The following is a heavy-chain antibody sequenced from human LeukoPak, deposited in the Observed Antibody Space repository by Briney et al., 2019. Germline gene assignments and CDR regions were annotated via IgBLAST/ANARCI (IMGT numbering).Heavy chain of an antibody. D-gene: IGHD4-23*01. J-gene: IGHJ4*02. CDR3: ARGRPHGNDY. Sequence: GGSLRLSCAASGFAFSSYNMNWVRQAPGKGLEWISHIGSSGSPTHYADSVGGRFTISRDNAKNSLYLQMNSLRVEDTAVYYCARGRPHGNDYWGQGTLVTVSS. V-gene: IGHV3-48*01. CDR2: IGSSGSPT. CDR1: GFAFSSYN.